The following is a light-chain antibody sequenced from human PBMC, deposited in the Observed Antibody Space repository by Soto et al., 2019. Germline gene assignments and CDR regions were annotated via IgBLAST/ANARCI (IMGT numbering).Light chain of an antibody. CDR1: QSVRSNY. CDR2: GAS. Sequence: EIVLTQSPGTLYLSPGEGATLSCRASQSVRSNYLAWYQQKPGQAPRLLIYGASSRATGIPERFSGSGSGTAFTRTISRLAPGDFAVYYCQQLGTFGQGTKVEIK. V-gene: IGKV3-20*01. J-gene: IGKJ1*01. CDR3: QQLGT.